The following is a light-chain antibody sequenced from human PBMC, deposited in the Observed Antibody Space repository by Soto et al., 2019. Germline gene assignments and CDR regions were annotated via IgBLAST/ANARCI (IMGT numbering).Light chain of an antibody. CDR1: QSVSSSY. J-gene: IGKJ1*01. Sequence: FVLTQSPGTLSLAPGERATLSCRASQSVSSSYLAWYQQKPGQAPRLLIYGASNRATGIPARFSGSGSGTDFTLTISSLEPEDFAVYYCQQRSNWPQTFGQGTKVDI. CDR2: GAS. CDR3: QQRSNWPQT. V-gene: IGKV3D-20*02.